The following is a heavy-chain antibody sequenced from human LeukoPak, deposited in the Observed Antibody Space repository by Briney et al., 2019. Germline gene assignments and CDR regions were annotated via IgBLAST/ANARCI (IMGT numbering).Heavy chain of an antibody. Sequence: GGSLRLSCAASGFTFSSYAMHWVRRAPGKGLEWVAVISYDGSNKYYADSVKGRFTISRDNSKNTLYLQMNSLRAEDTAVYYCARDRVSYCSSTSCFGWFDPWGQGTLVTVSS. CDR1: GFTFSSYA. CDR3: ARDRVSYCSSTSCFGWFDP. J-gene: IGHJ5*02. CDR2: ISYDGSNK. D-gene: IGHD2-2*01. V-gene: IGHV3-30*04.